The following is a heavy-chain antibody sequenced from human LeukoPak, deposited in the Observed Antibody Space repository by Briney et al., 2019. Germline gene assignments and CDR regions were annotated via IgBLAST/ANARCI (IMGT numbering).Heavy chain of an antibody. D-gene: IGHD3-22*01. Sequence: GASVKVSCKASGYTFTSYGISWVRQAPGQGLEWMGWISAYNGNTNYAQKLQGRVTMTTDTSTSTAYMELRSLRSDDTAVYYCARDLGPLVVINFGAFDIWGQGTMVTVSS. J-gene: IGHJ3*02. V-gene: IGHV1-18*01. CDR2: ISAYNGNT. CDR3: ARDLGPLVVINFGAFDI. CDR1: GYTFTSYG.